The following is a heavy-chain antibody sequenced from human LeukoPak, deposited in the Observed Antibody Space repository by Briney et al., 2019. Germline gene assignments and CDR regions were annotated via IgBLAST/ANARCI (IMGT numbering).Heavy chain of an antibody. J-gene: IGHJ6*02. CDR3: ARGITIFGVVTYYYYGMDV. D-gene: IGHD3-3*01. V-gene: IGHV1-18*01. Sequence: GNTNYAQKLQGRVTMTTDTSTSTAYMELRSLRSDDTAVYYCARGITIFGVVTYYYYGMDVWGQGTTVTVSS. CDR2: GNT.